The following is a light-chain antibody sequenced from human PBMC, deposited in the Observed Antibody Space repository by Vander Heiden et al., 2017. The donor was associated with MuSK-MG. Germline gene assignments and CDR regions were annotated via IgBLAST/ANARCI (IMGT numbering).Light chain of an antibody. J-gene: IGLJ1*01. CDR2: EVS. CDR1: SSDVGSYNL. CDR3: CSYAGLNTFV. Sequence: QSALTQPASVSGSPGQSITISCSGTSSDVGSYNLVSWYQQRPGKAPKLMIHEVSKRPSAVSSRFSGSKSGNTASLTISGLQAEDEADYYCCSYAGLNTFVFGSGTKVIVL. V-gene: IGLV2-23*02.